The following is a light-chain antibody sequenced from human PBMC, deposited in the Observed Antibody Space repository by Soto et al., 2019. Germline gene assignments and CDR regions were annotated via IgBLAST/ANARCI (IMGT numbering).Light chain of an antibody. V-gene: IGKV3-15*01. CDR3: QEYNRRPPAT. CDR1: QSVNNN. J-gene: IGKJ1*01. CDR2: GAS. Sequence: LTHSPATLTVSPGEGVTLSCRARQSVNNNLAWYQQKPGQAPSLLIHGASTRAAGVPARFSGSGSGTEFTLTISSLQSEDSAVYYCQEYNRRPPATFGQGTKV.